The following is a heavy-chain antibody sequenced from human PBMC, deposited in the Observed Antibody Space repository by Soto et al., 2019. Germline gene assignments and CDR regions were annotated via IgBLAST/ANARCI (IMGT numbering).Heavy chain of an antibody. V-gene: IGHV4-59*01. CDR3: ARGYRRGFPDY. Sequence: SETLSLTCTVSGGSIDSYYWSWIRQPPGKGLEWIGYIYYSGSTNYNPSLKSRVTMSVDTSKNQFSLKLSSVTAADTAVYHCARGYRRGFPDYWGQGTLDTVSS. D-gene: IGHD1-26*01. CDR2: IYYSGST. CDR1: GGSIDSYY. J-gene: IGHJ4*02.